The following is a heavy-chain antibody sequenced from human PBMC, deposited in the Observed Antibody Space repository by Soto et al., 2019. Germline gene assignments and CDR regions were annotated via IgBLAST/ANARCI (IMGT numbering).Heavy chain of an antibody. V-gene: IGHV3-13*01. CDR3: ARAYPSDIVARQTLFDY. Sequence: EVQLVESGGGLVQPGGSLRLSCAASGFTFSSYDMHWVRQATGKGLEWVSAIGTAGDTYYPGSVKGRFTISRENAKNSLYLQMNSLRAGDTAVYYCARAYPSDIVARQTLFDYWGQGTLVTVSS. D-gene: IGHD6-6*01. J-gene: IGHJ4*02. CDR2: IGTAGDT. CDR1: GFTFSSYD.